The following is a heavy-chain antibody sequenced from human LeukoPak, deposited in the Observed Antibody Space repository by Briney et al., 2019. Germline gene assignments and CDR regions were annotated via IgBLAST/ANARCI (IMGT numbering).Heavy chain of an antibody. CDR3: ARDVAGFWSGLTTNWFDP. CDR1: GGSISSYY. CDR2: IYYSGST. Sequence: SETLSLTCTVSGGSISSYYWSWIRQPPGKGPEWIGYIYYSGSTNYNPSLKSRVTISVDTSKNQFSLKLSSVTAADTAVYYCARDVAGFWSGLTTNWFDPWGQGTLVTVSS. J-gene: IGHJ5*02. D-gene: IGHD3-3*01. V-gene: IGHV4-59*01.